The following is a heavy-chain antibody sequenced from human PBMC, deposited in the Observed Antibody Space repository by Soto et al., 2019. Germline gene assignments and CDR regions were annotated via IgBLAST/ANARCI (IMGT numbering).Heavy chain of an antibody. CDR3: AKEDTNYDYGMDD. V-gene: IGHV3-30*18. Sequence: GGSLRLSCAASGFTFSSFGMHWFRQAPGKGLEWVAFVSHDGNNNYQEDSVKGRFTISRDNSKNTLYLQMNSLNAEDTAVYYCAKEDTNYDYGMDDWGQGTTVTVSS. D-gene: IGHD2-8*01. J-gene: IGHJ6*02. CDR1: GFTFSSFG. CDR2: VSHDGNNN.